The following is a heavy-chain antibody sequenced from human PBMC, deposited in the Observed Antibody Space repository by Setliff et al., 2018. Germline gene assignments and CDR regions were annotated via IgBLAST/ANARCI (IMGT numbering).Heavy chain of an antibody. Sequence: PSETLSLTCTVSGGSISSYYWSWIRQPPGKGLEWIGYIYYSGSTNYNPSLKSRVTISVDTSKNQFSLKLSSVTAVDTAVYYCARVSMYYNFWSGYYGERGEYFDYWGQGTLVTVSS. CDR3: ARVSMYYNFWSGYYGERGEYFDY. J-gene: IGHJ4*02. CDR2: IYYSGST. CDR1: GGSISSYY. V-gene: IGHV4-59*01. D-gene: IGHD3-3*01.